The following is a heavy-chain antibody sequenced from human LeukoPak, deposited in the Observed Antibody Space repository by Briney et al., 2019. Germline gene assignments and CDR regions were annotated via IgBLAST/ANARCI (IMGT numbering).Heavy chain of an antibody. D-gene: IGHD5-24*01. CDR3: AKDLRSVRWLPLLGFDY. CDR2: ISGSGGST. V-gene: IGHV3-23*01. CDR1: GFTFSSYA. Sequence: GGSLRLSCAASGFTFSSYAMSWVRQAPGKGLEWVSAISGSGGSTYYADSVKGRFTISRDNSKNTLYLQMNSLRAEDTAVYYCAKDLRSVRWLPLLGFDYWGQGTLVTVSS. J-gene: IGHJ4*02.